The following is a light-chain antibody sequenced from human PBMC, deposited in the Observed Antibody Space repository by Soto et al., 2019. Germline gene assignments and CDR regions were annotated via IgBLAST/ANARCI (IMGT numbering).Light chain of an antibody. CDR2: ETS. V-gene: IGKV3-11*01. J-gene: IGKJ2*01. Sequence: EIVLTQSPASLSLSAGERVTLSCRASQSVDTMVAWYQQQVGRTPRLLIYETSNRTTGVPGSFNGSGSETEFTLTSTRHEPEDFAVYSCQDRSDWPHFKYIYGQGLKLE. CDR3: QDRSDWPHFKYI. CDR1: QSVDTM.